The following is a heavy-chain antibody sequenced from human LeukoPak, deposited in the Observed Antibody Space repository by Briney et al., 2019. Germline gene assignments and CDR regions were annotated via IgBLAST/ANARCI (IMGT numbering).Heavy chain of an antibody. CDR1: SGSINNYY. D-gene: IGHD2-21*01. CDR2: IHYSGST. Sequence: SETLSLTCTVSSGSINNYYWSWIRQPPGEGPGWIAYIHYSGSTDYNPSLKSRATMSINTSKKQFSLRLSSETAACPSVNYCEGLGGDRGRAFDISGQGTMVTVSS. V-gene: IGHV4-59*01. J-gene: IGHJ3*02. CDR3: EGLGGDRGRAFDI.